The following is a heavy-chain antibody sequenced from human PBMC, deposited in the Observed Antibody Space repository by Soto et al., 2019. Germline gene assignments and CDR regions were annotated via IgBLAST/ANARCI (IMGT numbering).Heavy chain of an antibody. CDR3: ARQGPGAVAPYYYGMDV. Sequence: QLQLQESGPGLVKPSETLSLTCTVSGGSISSSSYYWGWIRQPPGKGLEWIGSIYYSGSTYYNPSLKSRVTISVDTSKNQFSLKLSSVTAADTAVYYCARQGPGAVAPYYYGMDVWGQGTTVTVSS. CDR1: GGSISSSSYY. CDR2: IYYSGST. J-gene: IGHJ6*02. D-gene: IGHD5-12*01. V-gene: IGHV4-39*01.